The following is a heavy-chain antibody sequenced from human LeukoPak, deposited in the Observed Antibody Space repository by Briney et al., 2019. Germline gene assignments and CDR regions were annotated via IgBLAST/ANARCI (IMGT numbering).Heavy chain of an antibody. V-gene: IGHV1-46*01. CDR3: ARVFRYHGDYYFDY. D-gene: IGHD4-17*01. J-gene: IGHJ4*02. CDR2: INPSGGST. CDR1: GYTFTSHY. Sequence: ASVKVSCKASGYTFTSHYMHWVRQAPGQGLEWVGLINPSGGSTSYAQKFQGRLTMTRDTSTSTVYMELSNLRSEDTAVYYCARVFRYHGDYYFDYWGQGTLVTVSS.